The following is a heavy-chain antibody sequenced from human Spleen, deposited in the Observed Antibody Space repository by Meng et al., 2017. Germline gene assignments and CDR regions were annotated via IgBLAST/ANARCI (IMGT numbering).Heavy chain of an antibody. V-gene: IGHV4-34*01. Sequence: QLQREQWCGTVLKPSETLSLSCAVYGGSFCSYYATWIRQPPGKGLEWIGEINHSGSTNYNPSLKSRVTISVDTSKNQFSLKLSFVTAAYTAVYYCARGGDIVATITLDYWGQGTLVTVSS. CDR2: INHSGST. CDR3: ARGGDIVATITLDY. D-gene: IGHD5-12*01. CDR1: GGSFCSYY. J-gene: IGHJ4*02.